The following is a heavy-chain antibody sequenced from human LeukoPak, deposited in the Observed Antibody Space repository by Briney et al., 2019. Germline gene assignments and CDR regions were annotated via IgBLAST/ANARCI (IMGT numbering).Heavy chain of an antibody. D-gene: IGHD1-26*01. CDR3: ARGGTYYYHYFDY. V-gene: IGHV3-7*05. CDR2: IKQDGSEK. J-gene: IGHJ4*02. Sequence: GGSLRLSCVASGFTFRSYWMNWVRQAPGKGLEWVANIKQDGSEKYYVDSVKGRFTISRDNAKSSLYLQMNSLRAEDTAVYYCARGGTYYYHYFDYWGQGTLATVSS. CDR1: GFTFRSYW.